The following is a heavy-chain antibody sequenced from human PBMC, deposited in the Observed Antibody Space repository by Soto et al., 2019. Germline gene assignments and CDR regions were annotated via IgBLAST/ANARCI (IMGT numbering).Heavy chain of an antibody. Sequence: PSETLSLTCTVSGGSISNGDYYWSWIRQPPGKGLEWIGYIYYSGSTYYNPSLKSRVTISVDTSKNQFSLKLSSVTAADTAVYYCARVPLGWFGEMDVWGQGTTVTVSS. D-gene: IGHD3-10*01. V-gene: IGHV4-30-4*01. CDR2: IYYSGST. CDR3: ARVPLGWFGEMDV. J-gene: IGHJ6*02. CDR1: GGSISNGDYY.